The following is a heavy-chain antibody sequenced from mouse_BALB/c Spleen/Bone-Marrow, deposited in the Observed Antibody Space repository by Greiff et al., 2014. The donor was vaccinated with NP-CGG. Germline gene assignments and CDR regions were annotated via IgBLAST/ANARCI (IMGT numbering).Heavy chain of an antibody. CDR2: ISSGSSTI. CDR1: GFTFSSFG. D-gene: IGHD2-2*01. V-gene: IGHV5-17*02. CDR3: ARSSYGYDRQAYFFDY. J-gene: IGHJ2*01. Sequence: VQLKESGGGLVQPGGSRKLSCAASGFTFSSFGMHWVRQAPEKGLEWVAYISSGSSTIYYADTVKGRSTISRDNPKNTLFLQMTSLRSEDTAMYYCARSSYGYDRQAYFFDYWGQGTTLTVSS.